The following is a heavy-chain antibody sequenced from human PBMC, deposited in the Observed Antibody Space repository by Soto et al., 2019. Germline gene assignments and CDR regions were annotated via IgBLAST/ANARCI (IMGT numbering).Heavy chain of an antibody. CDR1: GGTFSSYA. CDR3: ARDNPDFWSGYYDY. CDR2: IIPIFGTA. Sequence: SVNVSCKASGGTFSSYAISWVRQAPGQGLEWMGGIIPIFGTANYAQKFQGRVTITADESTSTAYMELSSLRSEDTAVYYCARDNPDFWSGYYDYWGQGALVTVSS. V-gene: IGHV1-69*13. D-gene: IGHD3-3*01. J-gene: IGHJ4*02.